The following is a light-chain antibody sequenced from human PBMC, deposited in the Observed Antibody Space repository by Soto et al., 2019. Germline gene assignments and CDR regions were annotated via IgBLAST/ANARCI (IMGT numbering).Light chain of an antibody. V-gene: IGKV3-20*01. CDR3: QQYGDSPMYT. CDR2: GAS. Sequence: EIVLTQSPGTLSSSPGERATLSCRASQSVSSSHLAWYQQKPGQAPRLLIYGASSRATGIPDRFSGSGSGRDVTLTISRLEPEDFAVYFCQQYGDSPMYTFGQGTKLEI. J-gene: IGKJ2*01. CDR1: QSVSSSH.